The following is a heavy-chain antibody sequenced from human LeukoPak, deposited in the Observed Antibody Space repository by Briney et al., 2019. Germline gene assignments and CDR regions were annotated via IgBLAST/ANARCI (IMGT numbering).Heavy chain of an antibody. Sequence: SETLSLTCTVSGGSISSYYWSWIRQPPGKGLEWIGYIYYSGSTNYNPSLKSRVTISVDTSKNQFSLKLSSVTAADTAVYYCARASYYYDSSGYSKLDYWGQGTLVTVSS. CDR3: ARASYYYDSSGYSKLDY. V-gene: IGHV4-59*12. J-gene: IGHJ4*02. D-gene: IGHD3-22*01. CDR1: GGSISSYY. CDR2: IYYSGST.